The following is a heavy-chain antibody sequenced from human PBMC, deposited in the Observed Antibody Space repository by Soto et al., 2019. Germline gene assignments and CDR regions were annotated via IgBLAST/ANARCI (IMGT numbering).Heavy chain of an antibody. CDR2: IGARGFPI. Sequence: HPWWSXRLSCAGSVLELGVYPMNWVRHAPGKGLEWVSYIGARGFPIYYADSVRGRFAMSRDNANNSVFLQMDSLRAEDTAQYFCATAPLEYWGRGAQVTVYS. J-gene: IGHJ4*02. CDR3: ATAPLEY. V-gene: IGHV3-48*04. CDR1: VLELGVYP.